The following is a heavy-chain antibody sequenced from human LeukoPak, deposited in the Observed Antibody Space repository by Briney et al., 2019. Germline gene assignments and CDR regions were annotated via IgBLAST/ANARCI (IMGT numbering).Heavy chain of an antibody. CDR1: GFTFGDYA. D-gene: IGHD3-22*01. CDR2: IRSKAYGGTT. V-gene: IGHV3-49*04. Sequence: PGGSLRLSCSASGFTFGDYAMNWVRQAPGKGLKWVGFIRSKAYGGTTEYAASVKGRFTISRDDSKSIAYLQMNSLKTEDTAVYYCTPYYHDSSYYYYGMDVWGQGTTVTVSS. CDR3: TPYYHDSSYYYYGMDV. J-gene: IGHJ6*02.